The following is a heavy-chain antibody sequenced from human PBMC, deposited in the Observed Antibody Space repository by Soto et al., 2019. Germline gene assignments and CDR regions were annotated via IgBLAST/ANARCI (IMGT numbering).Heavy chain of an antibody. D-gene: IGHD3-3*01. Sequence: GGSLRLSCAASGFTFSSYAMSWVRQAPGKGLEWVSAISGSGGSTYYADSVKGRFTVSRDNSKNTLYLQMNSLRAEDTAVYYCAKAGTNYDFWSYYYYGMDVWGQGTTVTVSS. CDR3: AKAGTNYDFWSYYYYGMDV. J-gene: IGHJ6*02. CDR2: ISGSGGST. CDR1: GFTFSSYA. V-gene: IGHV3-23*01.